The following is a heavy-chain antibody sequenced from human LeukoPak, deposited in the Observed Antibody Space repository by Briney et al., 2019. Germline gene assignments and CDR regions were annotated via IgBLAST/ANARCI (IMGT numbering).Heavy chain of an antibody. D-gene: IGHD2-2*02. CDR2: INKDGSAT. Sequence: GGSLRLSCAASGFTFSSHRMSWVRQAPGKGLEWVAIINKDGSATYFLDSVKGRFTISRDNAKNSLYLQMNSLRAEDTAVYYCPRDVEYYTFDYWGQGTLVTVSS. CDR3: PRDVEYYTFDY. V-gene: IGHV3-7*05. J-gene: IGHJ4*02. CDR1: GFTFSSHR.